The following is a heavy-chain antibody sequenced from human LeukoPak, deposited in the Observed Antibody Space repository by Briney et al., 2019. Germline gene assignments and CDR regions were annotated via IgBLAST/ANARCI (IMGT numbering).Heavy chain of an antibody. Sequence: ASVKVSCKASGYTFTNYGTSWVRQAPGQGLEWMGWISAYNGNTNYAQKLQGRVTMTTDTSTSTAYMELRSLRSDDTAVYYCARRRTDGRYFDYWGQGTLVTVSS. D-gene: IGHD3/OR15-3a*01. CDR3: ARRRTDGRYFDY. V-gene: IGHV1-18*01. J-gene: IGHJ4*02. CDR2: ISAYNGNT. CDR1: GYTFTNYG.